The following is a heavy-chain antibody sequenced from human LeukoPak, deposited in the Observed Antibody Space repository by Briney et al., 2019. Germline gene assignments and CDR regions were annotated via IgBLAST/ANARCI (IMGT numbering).Heavy chain of an antibody. J-gene: IGHJ4*02. V-gene: IGHV4-34*01. Sequence: SETLSLTCAVYGGSFSGYYWSWIRQPPGKGLEWIGSIYYSGSTYYNPSLKSRVTISVDTSKNQFSLKLSSVTAADTAVYYCAREGITMVRSGDYWGQGTLVTVSS. CDR2: IYYSGST. CDR3: AREGITMVRSGDY. CDR1: GGSFSGYY. D-gene: IGHD3-10*01.